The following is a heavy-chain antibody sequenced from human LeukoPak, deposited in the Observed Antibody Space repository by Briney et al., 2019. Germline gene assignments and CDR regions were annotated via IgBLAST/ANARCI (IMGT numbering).Heavy chain of an antibody. V-gene: IGHV3-21*01. CDR2: ISSSSSYI. J-gene: IGHJ6*02. CDR3: ARDQWLEIYYYYGMDV. D-gene: IGHD5-12*01. Sequence: GGSLRLSCAASGFTFSSYSMNWVRQAPGKGLEWVSSISSSSSYIYYADSVKGRFTISRGNAKNSLYLQMNSLRAEDTAVYYCARDQWLEIYYYYGMDVWGQGTTVTVSS. CDR1: GFTFSSYS.